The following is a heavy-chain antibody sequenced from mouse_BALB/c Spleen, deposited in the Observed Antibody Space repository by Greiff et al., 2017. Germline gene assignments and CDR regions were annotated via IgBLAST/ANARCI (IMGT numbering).Heavy chain of an antibody. V-gene: IGHV3-6*02. D-gene: IGHD2-1*01. J-gene: IGHJ4*01. Sequence: EVKLVESGPGLVKPSQSLSLTCSVTGYSITSGYYWNWIRQFPGNKLEWMGYISYDGSNNYNPSLKNRISITRDTSKNQFFLKLNSVTTEDTATYYCAPGNSYAMDYWGQGTSVTVSS. CDR3: APGNSYAMDY. CDR2: ISYDGSN. CDR1: GYSITSGYY.